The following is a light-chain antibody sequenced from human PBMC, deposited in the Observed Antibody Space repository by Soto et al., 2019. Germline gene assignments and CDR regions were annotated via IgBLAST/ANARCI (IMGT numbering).Light chain of an antibody. V-gene: IGLV2-8*01. Sequence: ALTQSPSASASPGQSVTISCTGSSGDIGAYNYVSWHQQHPGKAPKLIIYEVNKRPSGVPDRFSGSKSGITASLTVSGLQADDEADYYCGAHAGSNTWVFGGGTKVTVL. CDR1: SGDIGAYNY. J-gene: IGLJ3*02. CDR3: GAHAGSNTWV. CDR2: EVN.